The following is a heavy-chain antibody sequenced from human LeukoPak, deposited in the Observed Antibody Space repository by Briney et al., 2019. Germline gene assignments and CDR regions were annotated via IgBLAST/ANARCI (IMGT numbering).Heavy chain of an antibody. CDR3: ARPEAAAGGGYDY. CDR1: GGSISSYY. CDR2: IYYSGST. V-gene: IGHV4-59*08. D-gene: IGHD6-13*01. J-gene: IGHJ4*02. Sequence: PSETLSLTCTVSGGSISSYYWSWIRQPPGKGLEWIGYIYYSGSTNYNPSLKSRVTISVDTSKNQFSLKLSSVTAADTAVYYCARPEAAAGGGYDYWGQGTLVTVSS.